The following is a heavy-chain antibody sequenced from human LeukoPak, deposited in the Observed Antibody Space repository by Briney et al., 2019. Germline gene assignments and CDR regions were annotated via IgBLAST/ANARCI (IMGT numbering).Heavy chain of an antibody. Sequence: GGSLRLSCAASGFTFSSYSMNWVRQAPGKGLEWVSYISSSSSTIYYADSVKGRFTISRDNAKNSLYLQMNSLRAEDTAVYYCAKDYLAVAGIAWGGYWGQGTLVTVSS. J-gene: IGHJ4*02. D-gene: IGHD6-19*01. V-gene: IGHV3-48*01. CDR2: ISSSSSTI. CDR3: AKDYLAVAGIAWGGY. CDR1: GFTFSSYS.